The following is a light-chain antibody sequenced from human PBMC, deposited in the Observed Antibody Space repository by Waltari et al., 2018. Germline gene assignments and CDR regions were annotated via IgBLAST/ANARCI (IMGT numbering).Light chain of an antibody. Sequence: QSALTQPASVSGSHGPSITTSCTGTSSDVGTYNLVSWYQQHPGKAPKLLIYEGSKRPSGVSDRFSGSRSGNTASLTISGLQADDEGYYYCCSYAGGRTWVFGGGTKLTVL. V-gene: IGLV2-23*01. J-gene: IGLJ3*02. CDR1: SSDVGTYNL. CDR3: CSYAGGRTWV. CDR2: EGS.